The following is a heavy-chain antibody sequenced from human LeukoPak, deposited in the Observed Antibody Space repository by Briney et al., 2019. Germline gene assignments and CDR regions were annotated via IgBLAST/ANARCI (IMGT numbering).Heavy chain of an antibody. J-gene: IGHJ6*02. CDR3: ARSSYGMDV. Sequence: MPSETLSLTCAVYGGSFSGYYWSWIRQPPGKGLEWIGEINHSGSTNYNPSLKSRVTISVDTSKNQFSLKLSSVTAADTAVYYCARSSYGMDVWGQGTTVTVSS. V-gene: IGHV4-34*01. CDR2: INHSGST. CDR1: GGSFSGYY.